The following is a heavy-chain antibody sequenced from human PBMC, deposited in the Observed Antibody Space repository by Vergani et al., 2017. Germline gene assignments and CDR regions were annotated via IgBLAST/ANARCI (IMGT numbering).Heavy chain of an antibody. D-gene: IGHD6-19*01. CDR1: GASIRSSNYY. Sequence: QLQLQESGPGLVKPSATLSLTCTVSGASIRSSNYYWGWIRQPPGKGLEWIASIYYSGSTYYNPSLKSRVTISVDTSKNQFSLRLSSVTAADTAVYFCARHPTVEWLVKLGWVEPCGEGILLTVSS. V-gene: IGHV4-39*01. CDR3: ARHPTVEWLVKLGWVEP. CDR2: IYYSGST. J-gene: IGHJ5*02.